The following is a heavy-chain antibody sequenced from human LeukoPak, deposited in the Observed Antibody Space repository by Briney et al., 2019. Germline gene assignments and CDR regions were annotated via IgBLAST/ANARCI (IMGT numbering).Heavy chain of an antibody. Sequence: GGSLRLSCAASGFTFSSYSMNWGRQAPGEGRGWVSSISSSSSYIYYADSVKGRFTISRDNAKNSLYLQTNSLRAEDTAVYYCARAGGSHGTFDYWGQGTLVTVSS. CDR3: ARAGGSHGTFDY. D-gene: IGHD1-26*01. J-gene: IGHJ4*02. V-gene: IGHV3-21*01. CDR2: ISSSSSYI. CDR1: GFTFSSYS.